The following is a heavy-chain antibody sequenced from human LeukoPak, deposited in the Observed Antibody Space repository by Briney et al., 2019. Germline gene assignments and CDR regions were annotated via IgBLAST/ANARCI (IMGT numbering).Heavy chain of an antibody. J-gene: IGHJ4*02. D-gene: IGHD3-3*01. CDR1: GLTFADYA. CDR2: IGTKVYGGTT. CDR3: AGGNFWSGYWIDY. V-gene: IGHV3-49*04. Sequence: PGGSLRLSCTGSGLTFADYALTWVRQAPGKGLEWGGFIGTKVYGGTTEYAASVKGRFTISRDDSKSIVYLHMNSLKTGDTAVYYCAGGNFWSGYWIDYWGQGTLLTVST.